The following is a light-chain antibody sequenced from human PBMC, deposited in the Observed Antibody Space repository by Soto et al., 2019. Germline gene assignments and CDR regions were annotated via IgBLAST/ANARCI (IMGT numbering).Light chain of an antibody. CDR2: AAS. CDR3: QKYNSAPLFT. CDR1: QGISDY. J-gene: IGKJ3*01. Sequence: DIQMTQSPSSLSASVGDRVTITCRASQGISDYLAWYQQKQGKVPKLLIYAASTLQSGVPSRFSGSGSGTDFTLTISSLQPEDVATYYCQKYNSAPLFTFGPGTKVDIK. V-gene: IGKV1-27*01.